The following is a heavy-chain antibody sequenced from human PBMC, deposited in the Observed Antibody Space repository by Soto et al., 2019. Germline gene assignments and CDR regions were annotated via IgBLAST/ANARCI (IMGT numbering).Heavy chain of an antibody. V-gene: IGHV3-33*01. CDR1: GFTFSSYG. CDR3: ARGGRFLEWLSSPFDY. J-gene: IGHJ4*02. CDR2: IWYDGSNK. Sequence: QVQLVESGGGVVQPGRSLRLSCAASGFTFSSYGMHWVRQAPGKGPEWVAVIWYDGSNKYYADSVKGRFTISRDNSKNTLYLQMNSLRAEDTAVYYCARGGRFLEWLSSPFDYWGQGTLVTVSS. D-gene: IGHD3-3*01.